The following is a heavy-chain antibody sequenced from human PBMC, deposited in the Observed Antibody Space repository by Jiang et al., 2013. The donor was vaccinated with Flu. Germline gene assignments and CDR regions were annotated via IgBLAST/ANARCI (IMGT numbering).Heavy chain of an antibody. CDR2: IYTSGST. Sequence: TLSLTCTVSGGSISSGSYYWSWIRQPAGKGLEWIGRIYTSGSTNYNPSLKSRVTISVDTSKNQFSLKLSSVTAADTAVYYCARDWVEGIVATKANYYYYYGMDVWGQGTTVTVSS. CDR1: GGSISSGSYY. V-gene: IGHV4-61*02. D-gene: IGHD5-12*01. J-gene: IGHJ6*02. CDR3: ARDWVEGIVATKANYYYYYGMDV.